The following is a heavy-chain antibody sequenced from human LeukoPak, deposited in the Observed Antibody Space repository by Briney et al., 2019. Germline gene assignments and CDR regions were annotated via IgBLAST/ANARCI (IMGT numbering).Heavy chain of an antibody. J-gene: IGHJ4*02. CDR3: ARAWGPMVRGVIHYFDY. CDR2: INHSGSA. CDR1: GGSFSGYY. V-gene: IGHV4-34*01. D-gene: IGHD3-10*01. Sequence: SETLSLTCAVYGGSFSGYYWSWIRQPPGKGLEWIGEINHSGSANYNPSLKSRVTISVDTSKNQFSLKLSSVTAADTAVYYCARAWGPMVRGVIHYFDYWGQGTLVTVSS.